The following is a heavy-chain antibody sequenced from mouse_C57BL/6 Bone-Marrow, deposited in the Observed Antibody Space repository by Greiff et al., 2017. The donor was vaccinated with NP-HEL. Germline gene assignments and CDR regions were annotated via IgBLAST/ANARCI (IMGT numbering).Heavy chain of an antibody. D-gene: IGHD1-1*01. Sequence: VQLVESGAELMKPGASVKLSCKATGYTFTGYWIEWVKQRPGHGLEWIGEILPGSGSTNYNEKFKGKATFTADTSSNTAYMQLSSLTTEDSAIYYCARYRIYYGSSPHWYFDVWGTGTTVTVSS. CDR2: ILPGSGST. CDR1: GYTFTGYW. CDR3: ARYRIYYGSSPHWYFDV. J-gene: IGHJ1*03. V-gene: IGHV1-9*01.